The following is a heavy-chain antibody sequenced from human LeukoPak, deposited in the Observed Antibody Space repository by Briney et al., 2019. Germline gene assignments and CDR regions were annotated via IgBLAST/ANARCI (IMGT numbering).Heavy chain of an antibody. Sequence: SVKVSCKASGYSFISYGITWVRQAPGQGLEWMGGIIPIFGTANYAQKFQGRVTITADESTSTAYMELSSLRSEDTAVYYCATDNYYGHCWGQGTLVTVSS. CDR3: ATDNYYGHC. J-gene: IGHJ4*02. CDR2: IIPIFGTA. V-gene: IGHV1-69*13. D-gene: IGHD3-10*01. CDR1: GYSFISYG.